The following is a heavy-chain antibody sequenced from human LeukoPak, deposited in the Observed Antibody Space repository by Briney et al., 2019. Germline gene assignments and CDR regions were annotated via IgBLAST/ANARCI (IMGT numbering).Heavy chain of an antibody. CDR1: GFTFSSYA. J-gene: IGHJ5*02. CDR3: AKAQQWETPHWCDP. V-gene: IGHV3-23*01. Sequence: GWSLRLSCAASGFTFSSYAMSWVRQAPGKGLEWVSAISAGGGSTYYAASVKGRFTISRDNSRNTLYLQMNRLRVEDTAVYYCAKAQQWETPHWCDPWGQGALVTVSS. CDR2: ISAGGGST. D-gene: IGHD1-26*01.